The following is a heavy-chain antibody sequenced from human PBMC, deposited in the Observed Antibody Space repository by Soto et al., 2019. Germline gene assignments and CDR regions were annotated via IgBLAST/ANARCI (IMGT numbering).Heavy chain of an antibody. CDR2: ISNYGNKA. J-gene: IGHJ6*02. Sequence: DVHLVESGGGLVQPGGSLRLSCSASGFTFSTYAMHWVRQAPGKGLEYLSVISNYGNKAFYADSVQGRFTISRDNSKNTLYLQMSSLRGEDTAVYYCVKDLTPNWDYPGMDVWGQGTTVTVSS. CDR1: GFTFSTYA. V-gene: IGHV3-64D*08. D-gene: IGHD7-27*01. CDR3: VKDLTPNWDYPGMDV.